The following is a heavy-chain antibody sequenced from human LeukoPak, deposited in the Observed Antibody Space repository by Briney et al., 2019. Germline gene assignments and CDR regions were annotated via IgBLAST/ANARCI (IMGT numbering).Heavy chain of an antibody. V-gene: IGHV4-30-4*01. CDR2: IYYSGST. CDR1: GGSISSYY. J-gene: IGHJ3*02. D-gene: IGHD2-2*01. CDR3: ASFLDGYCSSTSCYANKAFDI. Sequence: SETLSLTCTVSGGSISSYYWSWIRQPPGKGLEWIGYIYYSGSTYYNPSHKSRVTISVDTSKNQFSLKLSSVTAADTAVYYCASFLDGYCSSTSCYANKAFDIWGQGTMVTVSS.